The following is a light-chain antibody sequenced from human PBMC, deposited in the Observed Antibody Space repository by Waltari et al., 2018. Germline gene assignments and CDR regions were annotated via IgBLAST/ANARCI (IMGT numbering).Light chain of an antibody. CDR3: QSFDISLSGHVV. J-gene: IGLJ2*01. Sequence: QSVLTQPPSVSGAPGQRVIISCTGSSSNLGAGYDVHWYQQLPGTAPKLLIYDNFHRPSGVPDRFSVSKSGTSASLAITGLQAEDEADYFCQSFDISLSGHVVFGGGTKLTVL. V-gene: IGLV1-40*01. CDR1: SSNLGAGYD. CDR2: DNF.